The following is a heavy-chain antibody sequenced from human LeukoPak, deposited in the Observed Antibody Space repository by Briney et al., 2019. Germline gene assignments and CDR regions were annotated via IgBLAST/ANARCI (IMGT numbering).Heavy chain of an antibody. Sequence: GSLRLSCAASGFTFSSYGMSWIRQPPGKGLEWIGEINHSGSTNYNPSLKSRVTISVDTSKNQFSLKLSSVTAADTAVYYCARRPVRGVIITGPPRFDIWGQGTMVTVSS. D-gene: IGHD3-10*01. CDR2: INHSGST. CDR1: GFTFSSYG. J-gene: IGHJ3*02. CDR3: ARRPVRGVIITGPPRFDI. V-gene: IGHV4-34*01.